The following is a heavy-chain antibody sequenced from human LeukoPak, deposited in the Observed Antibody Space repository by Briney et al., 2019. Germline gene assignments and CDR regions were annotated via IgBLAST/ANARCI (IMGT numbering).Heavy chain of an antibody. J-gene: IGHJ6*03. CDR2: IYHSGST. Sequence: PSETLSLTCAVSGYSISSGHYWGWIRQPPGKGLEWIGSIYHSGSTYYNPSLKSRVTISVDTSKNQFSLKLSSVTAADTAVYYCARPPRYCSSTSCYTSMDVWGKGTTVTVSS. CDR3: ARPPRYCSSTSCYTSMDV. V-gene: IGHV4-38-2*01. CDR1: GYSISSGHY. D-gene: IGHD2-2*02.